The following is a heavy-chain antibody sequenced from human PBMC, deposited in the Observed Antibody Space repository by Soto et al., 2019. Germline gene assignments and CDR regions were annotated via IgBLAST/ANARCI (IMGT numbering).Heavy chain of an antibody. J-gene: IGHJ3*01. Sequence: GGSLRLSCVASGVTFSDHYLDWVRQAPGKGLEWVGRSRIKADNYITQYAASVIGRFTISRDVSENSLYLQMDSLKTEDTAMYFCARGLNSFDVWGRGTMVTVSS. CDR3: ARGLNSFDV. V-gene: IGHV3-72*01. CDR2: SRIKADNYIT. CDR1: GVTFSDHY. D-gene: IGHD3-10*01.